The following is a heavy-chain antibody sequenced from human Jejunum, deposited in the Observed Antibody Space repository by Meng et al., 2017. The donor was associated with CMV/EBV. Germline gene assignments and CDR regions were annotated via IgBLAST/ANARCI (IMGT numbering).Heavy chain of an antibody. CDR3: ARGHYYHFYYYMDV. J-gene: IGHJ6*02. V-gene: IGHV3-48*03. CDR1: GFTFSSYE. Sequence: SGFTFSSYEMNWVRQAPGKGLEWVSYISSSGTTIYYADSVKGRFTISRDNAKNSLYLQMNSLRAEDTAVYYCARGHYYHFYYYMDVWGQGTTVTVSS. CDR2: ISSSGTTI. D-gene: IGHD3-10*01.